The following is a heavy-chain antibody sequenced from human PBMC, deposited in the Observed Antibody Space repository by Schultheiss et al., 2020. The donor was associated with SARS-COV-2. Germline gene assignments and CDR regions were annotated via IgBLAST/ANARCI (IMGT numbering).Heavy chain of an antibody. CDR1: GFTFDDYA. J-gene: IGHJ4*02. Sequence: GGSLRLSCAASGFTFDDYAMHWVRQAPGKGLVWLSRISPDGINTNYADSVKGRFTISRDNAKNTLYLQMNSLRAEDTAVYYCTRELGDPYSLDYWGQGTLVTVSS. CDR2: ISPDGINT. CDR3: TRELGDPYSLDY. V-gene: IGHV3-74*01. D-gene: IGHD3-16*01.